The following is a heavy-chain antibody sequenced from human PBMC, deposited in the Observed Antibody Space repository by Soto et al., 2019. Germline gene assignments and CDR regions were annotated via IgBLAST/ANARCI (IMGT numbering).Heavy chain of an antibody. CDR3: ARARATIAAAAIFDC. V-gene: IGHV4-4*02. CDR2: VYRTGST. D-gene: IGHD6-13*01. Sequence: LTCAVSGGSISTSNWWSWVRQPPGKGLEWIGEVYRTGSTNYNPSLESRLTISVDKSKNQFSLKLTSVTAADTAVYYCARARATIAAAAIFDCWGQGTLVTVSS. J-gene: IGHJ4*02. CDR1: GGSISTSNW.